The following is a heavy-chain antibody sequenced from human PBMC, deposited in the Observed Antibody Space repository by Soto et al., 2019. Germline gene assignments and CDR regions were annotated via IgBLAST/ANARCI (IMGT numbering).Heavy chain of an antibody. V-gene: IGHV3-30*18. J-gene: IGHJ4*02. Sequence: QVQLVESGGGVVQPGRSLRLSCAASGFTFSSYGMHWVRQAPGKGLEWVAVISYDGSNKYYADSVKGRFTISRDNSKNTLYLQMNSLRAEDTAVYYCAKDQGYSNSRPEYCFDYWGKGTLVTVSS. D-gene: IGHD6-13*01. CDR3: AKDQGYSNSRPEYCFDY. CDR1: GFTFSSYG. CDR2: ISYDGSNK.